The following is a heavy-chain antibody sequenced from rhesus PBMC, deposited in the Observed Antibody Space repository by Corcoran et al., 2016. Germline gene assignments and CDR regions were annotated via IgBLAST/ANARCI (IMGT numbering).Heavy chain of an antibody. CDR3: AKDFEVFTALDS. CDR1: GFTFSSYG. Sequence: EVQLVETGGGLVQPGVSLKLSCAASGFTFSSYGMSWVRQAPGTGLGWVSAINSGGGSTYDADSVKGRLNISRDNSKNTRSLQMNSLRAEDTAVYYCAKDFEVFTALDSWGQGVLVTVSS. D-gene: IGHD2-27*01. J-gene: IGHJ4*01. CDR2: INSGGGST. V-gene: IGHV3S5*01.